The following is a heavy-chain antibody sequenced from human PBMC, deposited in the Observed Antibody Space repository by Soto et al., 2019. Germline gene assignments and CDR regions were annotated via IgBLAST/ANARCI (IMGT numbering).Heavy chain of an antibody. CDR3: ARGSSHAYYYDSSGYSTAFY. D-gene: IGHD3-22*01. CDR1: GYTFTSYG. Sequence: ASVKVSCKASGYTFTSYGISWVRQAPGQGLEWMGWISAYNGNTNYAQKLQGRVTMATDTSTSTAYMELRSLRSDDTAVYYCARGSSHAYYYDSSGYSTAFYWGQGTPVTVSS. V-gene: IGHV1-18*04. CDR2: ISAYNGNT. J-gene: IGHJ4*02.